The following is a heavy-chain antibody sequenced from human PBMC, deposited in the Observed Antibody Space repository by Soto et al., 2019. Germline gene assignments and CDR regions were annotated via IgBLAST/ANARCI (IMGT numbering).Heavy chain of an antibody. V-gene: IGHV4-34*01. CDR3: ARGPALGIVVVVAARTFDY. J-gene: IGHJ4*02. CDR2: INHSGST. CDR1: GGSFSGYY. D-gene: IGHD2-15*01. Sequence: PSETLSLTCAVYGGSFSGYYWSWIRQPPGKGLEWIGEINHSGSTNYNPSLKSRVTISVDTSKNQFSLKLSSVTAADTAVYYCARGPALGIVVVVAARTFDYWGQGTLVTVSS.